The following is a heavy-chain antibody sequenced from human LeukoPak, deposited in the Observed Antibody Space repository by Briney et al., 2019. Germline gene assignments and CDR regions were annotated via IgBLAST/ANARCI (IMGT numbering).Heavy chain of an antibody. D-gene: IGHD4-17*01. CDR3: ARPTDTFDYGDYEGVAYYYGMDV. J-gene: IGHJ6*02. Sequence: GGSLRLSCAASGFAFSSYSMNWVRQAPGKGLEWVSSISSSSSYIYYADSVKGRFTISRDNAKNSLYLQMNSLRAEDTAVYYCARPTDTFDYGDYEGVAYYYGMDVWGQGTTVTVSS. CDR1: GFAFSSYS. CDR2: ISSSSSYI. V-gene: IGHV3-21*01.